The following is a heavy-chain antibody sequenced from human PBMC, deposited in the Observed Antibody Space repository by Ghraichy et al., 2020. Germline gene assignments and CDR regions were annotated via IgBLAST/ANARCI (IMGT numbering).Heavy chain of an antibody. CDR1: GGTFSSYA. Sequence: SVKVSCKASGGTFSSYAISWVRQASGQGLEWMGGIIPIFGTANYAQKFQGRVTITADESTSTAYMELSSLRSEDTAVYYCASSRTMIVVVTPPFDYWGQGTLVTVSS. J-gene: IGHJ4*02. V-gene: IGHV1-69*13. CDR3: ASSRTMIVVVTPPFDY. D-gene: IGHD3-22*01. CDR2: IIPIFGTA.